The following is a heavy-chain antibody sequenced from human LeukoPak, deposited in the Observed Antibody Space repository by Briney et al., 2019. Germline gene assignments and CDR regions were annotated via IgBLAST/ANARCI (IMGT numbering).Heavy chain of an antibody. V-gene: IGHV3-21*01. CDR3: ARHVVVPAESYYMDV. CDR2: ISSSSSYI. Sequence: PGGSLRLSCAASGFTFSSYSMNWVRLAPGKGLEWVSSISSSSSYIYYADSVKGRFTISRDNAKNSLYLQMNSLRAEDTAVYYCARHVVVPAESYYMDVWGKGTTVTVSS. CDR1: GFTFSSYS. D-gene: IGHD2-2*01. J-gene: IGHJ6*03.